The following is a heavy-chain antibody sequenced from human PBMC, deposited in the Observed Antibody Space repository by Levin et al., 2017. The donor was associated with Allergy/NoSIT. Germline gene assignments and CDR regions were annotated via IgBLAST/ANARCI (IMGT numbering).Heavy chain of an antibody. D-gene: IGHD3-16*01. CDR3: ASTREYDYVWGSYTDY. J-gene: IGHJ4*02. CDR2: ISGSGGST. V-gene: IGHV3-23*01. Sequence: GGSLRLSCAASGFTFSSYAMSWVRQAPGKGLEWVSAISGSGGSTYYADSVKGRFTISRDNSKNTLYLQMNSLRAEDTAVYYWASTREYDYVWGSYTDYWGQGTLVTVSS. CDR1: GFTFSSYA.